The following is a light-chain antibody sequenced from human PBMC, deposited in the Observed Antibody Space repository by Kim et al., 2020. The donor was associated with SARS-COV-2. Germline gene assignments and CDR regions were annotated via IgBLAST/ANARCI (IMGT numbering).Light chain of an antibody. CDR3: LLSYSGVWV. Sequence: PGENVTLTCSASTGPVTSSHFPYWFQQRPGQAPRTLISDTTNTHSWTPARFSGSLLGDKAALTLSGAQPEDEADYYCLLSYSGVWVFGGGTQLTVL. V-gene: IGLV7-46*01. CDR1: TGPVTSSHF. CDR2: DTT. J-gene: IGLJ3*02.